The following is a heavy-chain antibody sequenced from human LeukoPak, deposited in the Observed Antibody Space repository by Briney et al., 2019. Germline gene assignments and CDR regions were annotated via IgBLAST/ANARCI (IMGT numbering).Heavy chain of an antibody. J-gene: IGHJ3*02. V-gene: IGHV4-59*08. CDR1: GGSISSYY. D-gene: IGHD3-22*01. CDR3: ARQAYYDSSGYSAFDI. Sequence: SETLSLTCTVSGGSISSYYWSWIRQPPGKGLEWIGYIYYSGSTNYNPSLKSRVTISVDTSKNQFSLKLSSVTAADTAVYYCARQAYYDSSGYSAFDIWGQGTMVTVSS. CDR2: IYYSGST.